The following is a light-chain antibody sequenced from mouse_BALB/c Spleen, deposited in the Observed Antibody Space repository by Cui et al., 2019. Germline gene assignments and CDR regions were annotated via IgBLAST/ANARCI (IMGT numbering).Light chain of an antibody. CDR1: ENIYSN. CDR2: AAT. V-gene: IGKV12-46*01. J-gene: IGKJ2*01. CDR3: QHFWGIPPSYT. Sequence: DIQMTQSPASLSVSVGETVTITCRASENIYSNLAWYQQKQGKSPQLLVYAATNLADGVPSRFSGSGSGTQYSLKINSLQSEDFGSYYCQHFWGIPPSYTFGGGTKLEIK.